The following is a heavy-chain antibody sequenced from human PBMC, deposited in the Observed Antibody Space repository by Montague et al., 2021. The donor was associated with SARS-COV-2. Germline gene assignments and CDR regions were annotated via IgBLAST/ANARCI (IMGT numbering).Heavy chain of an antibody. CDR1: GGSINSYY. CDR3: ARGGGNSADYYNYTMDV. CDR2: IYHNGST. Sequence: SETLSLTCTVSGGSINSYYWTWIRQPPGKGLESIGYIYHNGSTKYNPSLKSRVTISVDTSKNQFSLKLSSVSVADTAVYYCARGGGNSADYYNYTMDVWGQGTTVTVFS. J-gene: IGHJ6*02. V-gene: IGHV4-59*01. D-gene: IGHD4-23*01.